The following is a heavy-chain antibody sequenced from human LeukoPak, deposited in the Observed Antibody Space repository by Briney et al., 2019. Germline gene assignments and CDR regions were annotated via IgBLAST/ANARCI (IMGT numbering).Heavy chain of an antibody. D-gene: IGHD4-23*01. V-gene: IGHV1-69*04. CDR2: IIPILGIA. CDR1: GGTFSSYA. Sequence: SVTLSCTASGGTFSSYAISWVRQAPGEGLEWMGRIIPILGIANYAQKFQGRVTITADRSTSTAYMELSSLRSEDTAVYYCARVSSNSRGDYFDYWGQGTLVTVSS. CDR3: ARVSSNSRGDYFDY. J-gene: IGHJ4*02.